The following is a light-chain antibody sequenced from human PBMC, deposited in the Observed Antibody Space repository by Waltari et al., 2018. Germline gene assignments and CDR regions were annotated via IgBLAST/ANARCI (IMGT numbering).Light chain of an antibody. V-gene: IGLV2-11*01. CDR3: CSYAGSYLWV. Sequence: QSALTQPRSVSGSPGPSVTISCTGTSSDVGGYHYVSWYQQHPGKAPKLMIYDVSKRPSGVPDRFSGSKSGNTASLTISGLQAEDEADYYCCSYAGSYLWVFGGGTKLTVL. CDR2: DVS. CDR1: SSDVGGYHY. J-gene: IGLJ3*02.